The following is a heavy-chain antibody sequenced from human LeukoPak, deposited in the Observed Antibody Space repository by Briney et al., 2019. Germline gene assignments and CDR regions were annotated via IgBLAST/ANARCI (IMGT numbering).Heavy chain of an antibody. D-gene: IGHD3-22*01. Sequence: SETLSLTCSVYSGSFSGYYWSWIRQPPGKGLEWIGEINHSVGTNYNPSLKSRVTMSLDTSKNQFSLKLSSVTAADTAVYYCARDRHKYNYDGSGYPPYWGQGTLVTVSS. V-gene: IGHV4-34*01. CDR2: INHSVGT. CDR1: SGSFSGYY. J-gene: IGHJ4*02. CDR3: ARDRHKYNYDGSGYPPY.